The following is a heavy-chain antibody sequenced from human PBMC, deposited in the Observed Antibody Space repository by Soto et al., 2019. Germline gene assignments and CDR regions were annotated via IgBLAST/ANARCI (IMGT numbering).Heavy chain of an antibody. D-gene: IGHD6-13*01. CDR1: GGSISSSSYY. Sequence: QLQLQESGPGLVKPSETLSLTCTVSGGSISSSSYYWGWIRQPPGKGLEWIGSIYYSGSTYYNPSLKSRVTISVDTSKNQFSLKLSSVTAADTAVYYCARRAGGSSSWVNWFDPWGQGTLVTVSS. V-gene: IGHV4-39*01. CDR3: ARRAGGSSSWVNWFDP. CDR2: IYYSGST. J-gene: IGHJ5*02.